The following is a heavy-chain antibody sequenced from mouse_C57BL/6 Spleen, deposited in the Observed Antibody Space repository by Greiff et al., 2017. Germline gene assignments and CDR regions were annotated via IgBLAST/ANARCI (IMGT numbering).Heavy chain of an antibody. Sequence: QVQLQQSGTELVRPGASVKLSCKASGYTFTSYWMRWVKQRPGQGLEWIGNINPSNGGTNYNEKFKGKATLTVDKSSSTAYMQLSSLTSEDSAVYYCARSGYYYSFAYWGQGTLVTVSA. CDR1: GYTFTSYW. J-gene: IGHJ3*01. V-gene: IGHV1-53*01. CDR3: ARSGYYYSFAY. CDR2: INPSNGGT. D-gene: IGHD1-1*01.